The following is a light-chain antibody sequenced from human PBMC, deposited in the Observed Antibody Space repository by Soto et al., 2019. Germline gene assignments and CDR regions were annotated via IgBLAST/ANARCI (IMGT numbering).Light chain of an antibody. Sequence: EIVVTQSPGTLCWSPGERATLSCRASQSVSSSYLAWYQQKPGQAPRLLIYGASSRATGIPDRFSGSGSGTDFTLTISRLEPEDVAVYYCQRYGSSPPITFGQGTRLEIK. J-gene: IGKJ5*01. V-gene: IGKV3-20*01. CDR3: QRYGSSPPIT. CDR1: QSVSSSY. CDR2: GAS.